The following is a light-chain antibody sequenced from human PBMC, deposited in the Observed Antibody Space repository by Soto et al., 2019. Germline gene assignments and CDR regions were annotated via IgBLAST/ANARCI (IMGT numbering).Light chain of an antibody. CDR1: QSISSY. J-gene: IGKJ5*01. Sequence: TQSPSTLPASVGDRLTINCPASQSISSYLAWYQQKPGQAPRLLIYDASNRATGIPARFSGSGSGTDFTLTISSLEPEDFAVYYCQQRSNWPPITFGQGTRLEIK. V-gene: IGKV3-11*01. CDR3: QQRSNWPPIT. CDR2: DAS.